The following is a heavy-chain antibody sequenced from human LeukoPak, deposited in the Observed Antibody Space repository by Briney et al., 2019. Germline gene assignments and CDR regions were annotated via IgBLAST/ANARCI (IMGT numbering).Heavy chain of an antibody. CDR3: ARSYNWNWAYGMDV. J-gene: IGHJ6*02. CDR1: GFTFSSYG. CDR2: ISYDGSNK. D-gene: IGHD1-7*01. V-gene: IGHV3-30*03. Sequence: GGSLRLSCAASGFTFSSYGMHWVRQAPGKGLEWVAVISYDGSNKYYADSVKGRFTISRDNSKNTLYLQMNSLRAEDTAVYYCARSYNWNWAYGMDVWGQGTTVTVSS.